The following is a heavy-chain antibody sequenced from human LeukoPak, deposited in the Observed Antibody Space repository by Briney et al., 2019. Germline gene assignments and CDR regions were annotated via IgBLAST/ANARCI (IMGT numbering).Heavy chain of an antibody. CDR2: ISSSSSYI. V-gene: IGHV3-21*01. D-gene: IGHD3-16*02. CDR3: ARDKASYDYVWGSYRYTEGFDY. Sequence: GGSLRLSCAASGFTFSSYSMNWVRQAPGKGLEWVSSISSSSSYIYYADSVKGRFTISRDNAKNSLYLQMNSLRAEDTAVYYCARDKASYDYVWGSYRYTEGFDYWGQGTLVTVSS. CDR1: GFTFSSYS. J-gene: IGHJ4*02.